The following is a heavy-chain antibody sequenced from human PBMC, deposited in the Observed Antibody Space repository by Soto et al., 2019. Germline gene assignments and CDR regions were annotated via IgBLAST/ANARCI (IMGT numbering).Heavy chain of an antibody. J-gene: IGHJ4*02. CDR3: ARVVSWFGELLYNYFDY. V-gene: IGHV4-31*03. D-gene: IGHD3-10*01. CDR1: GGSISSGGYY. Sequence: SKTLSLTCTVSGGSISSGGYYWSWIRQHPGKGLEWIGYIYYSGSTYYNPSLKSRVTISVDTSKNQFSLKLSSVTAADTAVYYCARVVSWFGELLYNYFDYWGQGTLVTVSS. CDR2: IYYSGST.